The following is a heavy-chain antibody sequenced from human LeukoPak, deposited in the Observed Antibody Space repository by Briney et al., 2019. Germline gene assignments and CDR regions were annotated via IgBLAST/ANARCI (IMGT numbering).Heavy chain of an antibody. D-gene: IGHD2-8*01. CDR3: SRENGAFSPFGY. CDR1: GGSITTTNW. Sequence: SETLSLTCGASGGSITTTNWWSWVRQFPGQGLQWIGEVSLEGVRNYNPSLTSRVTMSLDRAKNLLSLNLNSVTAADTAVYYCSRENGAFSPFGYWGQGILVTV. J-gene: IGHJ4*02. CDR2: VSLEGVR. V-gene: IGHV4-4*02.